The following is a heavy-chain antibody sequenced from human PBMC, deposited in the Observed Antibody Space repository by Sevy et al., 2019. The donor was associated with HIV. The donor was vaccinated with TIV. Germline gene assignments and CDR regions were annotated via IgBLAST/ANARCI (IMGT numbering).Heavy chain of an antibody. CDR1: GGSISSSSYY. J-gene: IGHJ4*02. D-gene: IGHD6-19*01. V-gene: IGHV4-39*01. CDR3: ARHPMPTSSGYSSGWYEFDY. Sequence: SETLSLTCTVSGGSISSSSYYWGWIRQPPGKGLEWIGSIYYSGSTYYSPSLKSRVTISVDTSKNQFSLKLSSVTAADTAVYYCARHPMPTSSGYSSGWYEFDYWGQGTLVTVSS. CDR2: IYYSGST.